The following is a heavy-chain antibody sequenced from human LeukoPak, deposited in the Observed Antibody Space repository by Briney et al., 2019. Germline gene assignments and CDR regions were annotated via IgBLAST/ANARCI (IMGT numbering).Heavy chain of an antibody. CDR3: ATDLMAAAGNSGY. Sequence: AASVKVSCKASGGTFSSYAISWVRQAPGQGLEWMGGIIPIFGTANYAQKFQGRVTMTEDTSTDTAYMELSSLRSEDTAVYYCATDLMAAAGNSGYWGQGTLVTVSS. CDR2: IIPIFGTA. CDR1: GGTFSSYA. V-gene: IGHV1-69*06. D-gene: IGHD6-13*01. J-gene: IGHJ4*02.